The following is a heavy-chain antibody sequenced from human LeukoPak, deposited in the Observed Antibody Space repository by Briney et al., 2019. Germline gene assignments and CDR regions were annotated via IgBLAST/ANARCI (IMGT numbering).Heavy chain of an antibody. CDR1: GFTFNDYY. Sequence: PGGSLRLSCAASGFTFNDYYMSWIRQAPGKGLEWLSYINIGGTNTHYADSVKGRFTISRDNAKKSLYLEMNNLRAEDTTVYYCATDGAGFDTWGQGVLVTVSS. J-gene: IGHJ5*02. CDR3: ATDGAGFDT. V-gene: IGHV3-11*01. CDR2: INIGGTNT.